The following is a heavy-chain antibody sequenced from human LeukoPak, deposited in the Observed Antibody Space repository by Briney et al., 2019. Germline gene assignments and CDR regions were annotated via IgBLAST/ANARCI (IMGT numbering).Heavy chain of an antibody. CDR3: ARERIVVVPAATGFDP. V-gene: IGHV4-61*02. J-gene: IGHJ5*02. CDR2: IYTSGST. D-gene: IGHD2-2*01. Sequence: NTSETLSLTCTVSGGSISSGSYYWSWIRQPAGRGLEWIGRIYTSGSTNYNPSLKSRVTMSVDTSKNQFSLKLSSVTAADTAVYYCARERIVVVPAATGFDPWGQGTLVTVSS. CDR1: GGSISSGSYY.